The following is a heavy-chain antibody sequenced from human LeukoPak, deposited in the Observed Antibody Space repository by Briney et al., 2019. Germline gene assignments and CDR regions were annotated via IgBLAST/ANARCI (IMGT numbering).Heavy chain of an antibody. V-gene: IGHV3-30*04. Sequence: GGSLRLSCAASGFAFSNYAMHWVRQAPGKGLDWVAVVSFHGTDKFYADSVKGRFTISRDNSKNTLYLQMNSLIPEDTAVYYCARAVPSRQAIDYWGQGTLVTVSS. CDR1: GFAFSNYA. CDR2: VSFHGTDK. CDR3: ARAVPSRQAIDY. J-gene: IGHJ4*02.